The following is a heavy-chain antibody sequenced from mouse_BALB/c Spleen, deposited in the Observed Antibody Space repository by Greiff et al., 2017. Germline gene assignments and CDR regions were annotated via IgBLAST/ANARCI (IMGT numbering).Heavy chain of an antibody. D-gene: IGHD2-1*01. CDR2: INPYNDGT. Sequence: EVQLQQSGPELVKPGASVKMSCKASGYTFTSYVMHWVKQTPGQGLEWIGYINPYNDGTKYNEKFKGKATLTSDKSSSTAYMELSSLTSEDSAVYDCARESYGNYFYYAMDYWGQGTSVTVSS. CDR1: GYTFTSYV. V-gene: IGHV1-14*01. CDR3: ARESYGNYFYYAMDY. J-gene: IGHJ4*01.